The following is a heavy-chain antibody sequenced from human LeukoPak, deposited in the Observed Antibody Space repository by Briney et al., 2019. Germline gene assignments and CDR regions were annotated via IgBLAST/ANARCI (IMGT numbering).Heavy chain of an antibody. CDR1: GGSISSYY. V-gene: IGHV4-59*01. D-gene: IGHD5/OR15-5a*01. Sequence: PSETLSLTCTVSGGSISSYYWSWIRQPPGKGLEWIGYIYYSGSTNYNPSLKSRVTISVDTSKNQFSLKLSSVTAADTAVYYCARAPPINSVLTYYFDYWGQGTLVTVSS. CDR3: ARAPPINSVLTYYFDY. CDR2: IYYSGST. J-gene: IGHJ4*02.